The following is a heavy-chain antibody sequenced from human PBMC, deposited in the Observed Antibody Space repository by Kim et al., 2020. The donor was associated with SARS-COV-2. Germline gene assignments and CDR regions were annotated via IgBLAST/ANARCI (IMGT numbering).Heavy chain of an antibody. Sequence: GGSLRLSCAASGFTFSWYAMNWVRQAPGKRLEWVSSTIGSGVNTYYADSVKGRFTISRDNSKDTVYLQMNSLRAEDTAVYYCAKGALEGCAGSICYPFDYWGQGTLVTVSS. CDR2: TIGSGVNT. CDR3: AKGALEGCAGSICYPFDY. CDR1: GFTFSWYA. J-gene: IGHJ4*02. V-gene: IGHV3-23*01. D-gene: IGHD2-8*01.